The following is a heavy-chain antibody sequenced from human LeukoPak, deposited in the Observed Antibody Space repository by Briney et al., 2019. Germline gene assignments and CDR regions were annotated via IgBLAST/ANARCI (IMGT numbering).Heavy chain of an antibody. CDR3: TRVGITMGANYYMDV. Sequence: GGSLRLSCTASGFTFGDYAMSWVRQAPGKGLEWVGFIRSKAYGGTTEYAASVKGRFTISRDDSKSIAYLQMNSLKTEDTAVYYCTRVGITMGANYYMDVWGKGTTVTVSS. D-gene: IGHD3-10*01. CDR1: GFTFGDYA. J-gene: IGHJ6*03. V-gene: IGHV3-49*04. CDR2: IRSKAYGGTT.